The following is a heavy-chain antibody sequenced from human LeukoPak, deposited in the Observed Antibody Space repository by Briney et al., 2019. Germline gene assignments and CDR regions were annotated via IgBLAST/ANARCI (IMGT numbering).Heavy chain of an antibody. V-gene: IGHV1-69*13. CDR2: INPIFGTA. CDR1: GGTFSSYA. D-gene: IGHD4-23*01. CDR3: ATVVTSYFDY. Sequence: GASVKVSCKASGGTFSSYAISWVRQAPGQGLEWMGGINPIFGTANYAQKFQGRVTITADESTSTAYMELSSLRSEDTAVYYCATVVTSYFDYWGQGTLVTVSS. J-gene: IGHJ4*02.